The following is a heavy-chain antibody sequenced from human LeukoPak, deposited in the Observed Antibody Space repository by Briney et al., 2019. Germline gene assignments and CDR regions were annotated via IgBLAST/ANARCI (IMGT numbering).Heavy chain of an antibody. V-gene: IGHV4-61*05. Sequence: SETLSLTCTVSGGSISSSSYYWGWIRQPPGKGLEWIGYISYSGGPNYNPSHKSRVTISVDTSKNQFSLKLTSVTAADTAVYYCAREYYGSSGYYNDYWGQGALVTVSS. D-gene: IGHD3-22*01. J-gene: IGHJ4*02. CDR3: AREYYGSSGYYNDY. CDR1: GGSISSSSYY. CDR2: ISYSGGP.